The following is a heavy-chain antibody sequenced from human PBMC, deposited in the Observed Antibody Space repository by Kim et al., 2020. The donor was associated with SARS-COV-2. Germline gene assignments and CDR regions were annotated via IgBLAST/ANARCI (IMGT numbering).Heavy chain of an antibody. D-gene: IGHD3-16*01. J-gene: IGHJ4*02. CDR1: GGSFSGYY. CDR2: INHSGST. V-gene: IGHV4-34*01. CDR3: SREGLGGPLLRRDGFTMGVFGY. Sequence: SETLSLTCAVYGGSFSGYYWSWIRQPPGKGLEWMGEINHSGSTNYNPSLKSRVTISVDTSKNQFSLKLSSVTAADTAVYYCSREGLGGPLLRRDGFTMGVFGYWGPGTLVTVSS.